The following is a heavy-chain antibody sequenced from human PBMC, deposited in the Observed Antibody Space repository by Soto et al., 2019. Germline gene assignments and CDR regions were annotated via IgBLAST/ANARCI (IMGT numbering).Heavy chain of an antibody. V-gene: IGHV3-7*01. D-gene: IGHD3-10*01. J-gene: IGHJ4*02. CDR1: GFTFSSYW. Sequence: GGSLRLSCAASGFTFSSYWMSWVRQAPGKGLEWVANIKQDGSEKYYVDSVKGRFTISRDNAKNSLYLQMNSLRAEDTAVYYCARDGTDYYGSGSYYGFDYWGQGTLVTVSS. CDR2: IKQDGSEK. CDR3: ARDGTDYYGSGSYYGFDY.